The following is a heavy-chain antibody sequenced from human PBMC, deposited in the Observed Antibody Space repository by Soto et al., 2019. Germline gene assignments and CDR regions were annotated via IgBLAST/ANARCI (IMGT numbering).Heavy chain of an antibody. D-gene: IGHD3-16*01. Sequence: PSETLSLTCTVSGGSISSGGYYWSWIRQHPGKGLEWIGYIYYSGSTYYNPSLKSRVTISVDTSKNQFSLKLSSVTAAYTAVYYCARVGGINWFDPWGQGTLVTVSS. CDR2: IYYSGST. J-gene: IGHJ5*02. CDR3: ARVGGINWFDP. CDR1: GGSISSGGYY. V-gene: IGHV4-31*03.